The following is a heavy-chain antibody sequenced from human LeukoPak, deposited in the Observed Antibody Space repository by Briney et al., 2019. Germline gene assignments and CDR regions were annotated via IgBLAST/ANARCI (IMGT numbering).Heavy chain of an antibody. J-gene: IGHJ4*02. Sequence: GASVKVSCKASGYTFTSYDINWVRQATGQGLEWMGWMNPNSGNTGCAQKFQGRVTITRNTSISTAYMELSSLRSEDTAVYYCARVIVGGPYYFDYWGQGTLVTVSS. V-gene: IGHV1-8*03. CDR2: MNPNSGNT. CDR1: GYTFTSYD. D-gene: IGHD1-26*01. CDR3: ARVIVGGPYYFDY.